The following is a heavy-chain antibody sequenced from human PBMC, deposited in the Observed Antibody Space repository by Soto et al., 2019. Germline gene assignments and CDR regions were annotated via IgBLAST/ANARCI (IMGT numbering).Heavy chain of an antibody. Sequence: EVQLLESGGGLVQPGGSLRLSCAASGFTFSSYAMSWVRQAPGKGLEWVSAISGSGGSTYYADSVKGRFTISRDNSKNTLYLQMNSLRAEDTAIYYCAKHKSGYSYGYSDYWGQGTLVTVSS. V-gene: IGHV3-23*01. CDR2: ISGSGGST. J-gene: IGHJ4*02. D-gene: IGHD5-18*01. CDR1: GFTFSSYA. CDR3: AKHKSGYSYGYSDY.